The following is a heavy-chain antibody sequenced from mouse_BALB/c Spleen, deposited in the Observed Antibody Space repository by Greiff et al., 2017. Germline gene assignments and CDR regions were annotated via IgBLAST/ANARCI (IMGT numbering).Heavy chain of an antibody. J-gene: IGHJ4*01. CDR3: ARRRAHWGTMDY. Sequence: QVQLQQPGAELVKPGAPVKLSCKASGYTFTSYWMNWVKQRPGRGLEWIGRIDPSDSETHYNQKFKDKATLTVDKSSSTAYIQLSSLTSEDSAVYYCARRRAHWGTMDYWGQGTSVTVSS. CDR1: GYTFTSYW. CDR2: IDPSDSET. V-gene: IGHV1-69*02. D-gene: IGHD3-3*01.